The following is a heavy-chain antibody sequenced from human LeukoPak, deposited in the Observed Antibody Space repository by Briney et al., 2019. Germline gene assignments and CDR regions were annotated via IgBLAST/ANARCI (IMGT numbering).Heavy chain of an antibody. Sequence: GGTLRLSCAASGFTFSSYEMNWVRQAPGKGLEWVSYISSSCSTIYYADSVKGRFTISRDNDKNSLYLQMNSLKAEDTAVYYCARGFYGMDVWGQGTTVTVSS. CDR2: ISSSCSTI. V-gene: IGHV3-48*03. J-gene: IGHJ6*02. CDR1: GFTFSSYE. CDR3: ARGFYGMDV.